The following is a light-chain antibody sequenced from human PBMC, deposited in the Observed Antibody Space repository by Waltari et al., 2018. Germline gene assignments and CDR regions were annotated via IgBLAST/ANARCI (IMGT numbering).Light chain of an antibody. CDR2: GAS. CDR3: QTYNHAPLT. V-gene: IGKV1-39*01. Sequence: DIQMTQSPSSLSAFVGDRVTITCRPSHNINFYLHWYQQKPGKAPKLLIYGASNLQSGVPSRFSGSGSGTHFTLTVTSLQPDDVATYYCQTYNHAPLTFGPGTKVEVK. CDR1: HNINFY. J-gene: IGKJ3*01.